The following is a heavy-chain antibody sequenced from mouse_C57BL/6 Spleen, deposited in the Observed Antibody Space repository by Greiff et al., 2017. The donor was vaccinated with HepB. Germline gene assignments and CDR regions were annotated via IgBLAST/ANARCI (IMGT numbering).Heavy chain of an antibody. CDR2: ISSGGSYT. CDR3: ARDGDWWLPWYFDV. D-gene: IGHD2-13*01. CDR1: GFTFSSYG. V-gene: IGHV5-6*01. Sequence: EVQVVQSGADLVKPGGSLKLSCAASGFTFSSYGMSWVRQTPDKRLEWVGTISSGGSYTHYTESVKDQFTLTRDKAKNTVYLQMSSLMSEDTAIYYCARDGDWWLPWYFDVWGTGTTVTVSS. J-gene: IGHJ1*03.